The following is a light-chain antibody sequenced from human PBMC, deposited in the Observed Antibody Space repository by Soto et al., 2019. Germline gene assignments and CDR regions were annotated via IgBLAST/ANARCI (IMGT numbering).Light chain of an antibody. V-gene: IGKV3-15*01. J-gene: IGKJ4*01. CDR3: QQYNNWPPVT. Sequence: EIVRTQSPATLSVSPGERATLSCRASQSVSSDLAWYQQKPGQAPRLLIYGASTRATDIPATFSGSGSGTEFTLTISSLQSEDFAVYYCQQYNNWPPVTFGGGTKVDIK. CDR2: GAS. CDR1: QSVSSD.